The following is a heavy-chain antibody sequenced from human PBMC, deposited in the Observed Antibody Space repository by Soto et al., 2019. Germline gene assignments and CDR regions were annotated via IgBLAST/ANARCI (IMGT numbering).Heavy chain of an antibody. J-gene: IGHJ5*02. Sequence: PGESLKISCKGYGYSFISYWISWVRQMPGKGLEWMGRSDPSDSYTNYSPSFQGHVTISADKSISTAYLQWSSLKASDTAMYYCARNPTSSSRVSSAWSPVDPWGQGTLVTVSS. V-gene: IGHV5-10-1*01. D-gene: IGHD6-13*01. CDR2: SDPSDSYT. CDR3: ARNPTSSSRVSSAWSPVDP. CDR1: GYSFISYW.